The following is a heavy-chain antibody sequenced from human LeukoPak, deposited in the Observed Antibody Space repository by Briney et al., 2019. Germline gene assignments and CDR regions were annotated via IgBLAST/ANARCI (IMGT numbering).Heavy chain of an antibody. CDR2: IYTSGST. CDR1: GGSISSGSYY. Sequence: SETLSLTCTVSGGSISSGSYYWSWIRQPAGKGLEWLGRIYTSGSTNYNPSLKSRDTISVDTSKNQFSLKLSSVTAADTAVYYCARAGPGGFDPWGQGTLVTVSS. D-gene: IGHD3-10*01. J-gene: IGHJ5*02. CDR3: ARAGPGGFDP. V-gene: IGHV4-61*02.